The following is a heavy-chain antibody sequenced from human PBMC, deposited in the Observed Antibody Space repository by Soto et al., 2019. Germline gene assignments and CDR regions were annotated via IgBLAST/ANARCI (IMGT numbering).Heavy chain of an antibody. Sequence: SETLSLTCAVSGGSISSGGYSWSWIRQPPGKGLEWIGYIYHSGSTYYNPSLKSRVTISVDRSKNQFSLKLSSVTAADTAVYYCASELGRSFDIWGQGTMVTVSS. V-gene: IGHV4-30-2*01. CDR2: IYHSGST. D-gene: IGHD3-16*01. CDR1: GGSISSGGYS. J-gene: IGHJ3*02. CDR3: ASELGRSFDI.